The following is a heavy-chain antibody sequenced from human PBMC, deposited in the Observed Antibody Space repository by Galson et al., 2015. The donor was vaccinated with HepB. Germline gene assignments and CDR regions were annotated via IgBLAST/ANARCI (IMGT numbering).Heavy chain of an antibody. CDR3: ARGPPVQGVIGY. J-gene: IGHJ4*02. Sequence: SVKVSCKASGYTFTGYYMHWVRQAPGQGLEWMGRINPNSGGTNYAQKFQGRVTMTRDTSISTAYMELSRLRSDDTAVYYCARGPPVQGVIGYWGQGTLVTVSS. V-gene: IGHV1-2*06. D-gene: IGHD3-10*01. CDR1: GYTFTGYY. CDR2: INPNSGGT.